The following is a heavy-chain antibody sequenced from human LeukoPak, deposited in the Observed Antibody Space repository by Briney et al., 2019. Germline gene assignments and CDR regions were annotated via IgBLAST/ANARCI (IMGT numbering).Heavy chain of an antibody. Sequence: GGSLRLSCAASGFTFSSYEMNWVRQAPGKGLEWVSYISSSGSTIYYADSVKGRFTISRDDAKNSLYLQMNGLRAEDAAVYYCARDRTLYYDNSGLDYWGQGTLVTVSS. J-gene: IGHJ4*02. CDR2: ISSSGSTI. V-gene: IGHV3-48*03. D-gene: IGHD3-22*01. CDR1: GFTFSSYE. CDR3: ARDRTLYYDNSGLDY.